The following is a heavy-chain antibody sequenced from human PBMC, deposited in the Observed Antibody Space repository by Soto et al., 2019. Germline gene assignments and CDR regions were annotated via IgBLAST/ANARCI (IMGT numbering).Heavy chain of an antibody. J-gene: IGHJ4*02. V-gene: IGHV4-31*03. CDR2: IYYSGST. CDR3: ASLYSGSYMPFDY. CDR1: GGSISSGGYY. Sequence: SETLSLTCTVSGGSISSGGYYWSWLRQHPGKGLEWIGYIYYSGSTYYNPSLRSRVTISVDTSKNQFSLKLSSVTAADTAVYYCASLYSGSYMPFDYWGQGTLVTVSS. D-gene: IGHD1-26*01.